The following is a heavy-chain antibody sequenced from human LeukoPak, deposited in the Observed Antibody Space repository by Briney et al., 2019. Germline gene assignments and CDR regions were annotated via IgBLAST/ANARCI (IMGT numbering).Heavy chain of an antibody. V-gene: IGHV4-4*02. Sequence: PSEALSLTCAVSGGSISSSNWWSWVRQPPGKGLEWIGEVYHTGSSNYNPSLKSRVTISVDKSKSQFSLKLSSVTAADTAVYYCARGGTTVAGTFWFDPWGQGTLVTVSS. CDR1: GGSISSSNW. CDR3: ARGGTTVAGTFWFDP. CDR2: VYHTGSS. D-gene: IGHD6-19*01. J-gene: IGHJ5*02.